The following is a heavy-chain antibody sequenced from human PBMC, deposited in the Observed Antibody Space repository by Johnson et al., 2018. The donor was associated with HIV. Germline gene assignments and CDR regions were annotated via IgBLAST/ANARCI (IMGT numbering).Heavy chain of an antibody. Sequence: VQLVESGGGVVQPGGSLRLSCAASGLTFSSYAMSWVRQAPGKGLEWVSSISGSGGSTYYADSVKGRFTISIDNSKNTLCLQMNSLRVEDTAVYFCAKVIVEPGIWGQGTMVTVSS. CDR3: AKVIVEPGI. J-gene: IGHJ3*02. CDR2: ISGSGGST. CDR1: GLTFSSYA. D-gene: IGHD2-21*01. V-gene: IGHV3-23*04.